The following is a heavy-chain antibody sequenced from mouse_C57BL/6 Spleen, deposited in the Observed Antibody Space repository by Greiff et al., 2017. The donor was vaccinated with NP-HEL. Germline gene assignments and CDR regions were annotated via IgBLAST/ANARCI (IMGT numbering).Heavy chain of an antibody. CDR2: ISSGSSTI. J-gene: IGHJ4*01. D-gene: IGHD1-1*01. CDR1: GFTFSDYG. Sequence: DVKLVESGGGLVKPGGSLKLSCAASGFTFSDYGMHWVRQAPEKGLEWVAYISSGSSTIYYADTVKGRFTISRDNAKNTLFLQMTSLRSEDTAMYYCARLLLRYYAMDYWGQGTSVTFSS. V-gene: IGHV5-17*01. CDR3: ARLLLRYYAMDY.